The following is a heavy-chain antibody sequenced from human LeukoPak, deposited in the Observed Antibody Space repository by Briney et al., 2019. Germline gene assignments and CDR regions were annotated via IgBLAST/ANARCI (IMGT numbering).Heavy chain of an antibody. CDR1: GLSVSSGSYY. J-gene: IGHJ6*04. Sequence: SETLSLTCTVSGLSVSSGSYYWGWLRQPPGKGLEWLGYIHYSGSTNYNPSLKSRVTISVDTSKNQFSLKLSSVTAADTAVYYCARFGDILTAYYYYYGMDVWGKGTTVTVSS. D-gene: IGHD3-9*01. CDR2: IHYSGST. CDR3: ARFGDILTAYYYYYGMDV. V-gene: IGHV4-61*01.